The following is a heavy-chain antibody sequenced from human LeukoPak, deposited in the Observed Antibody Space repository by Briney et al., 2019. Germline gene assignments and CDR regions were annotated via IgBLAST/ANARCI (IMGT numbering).Heavy chain of an antibody. Sequence: PSETLSLTCTVSGGPISSYYWSWIRQPPGEGLEWIGYIYYSGNTNYNPSLESRVTISVDTSKNQFSLKLSSVTAADTAVYYCARHYCSGDNCYYFDYWGQGALVTVSS. D-gene: IGHD2-15*01. CDR2: IYYSGNT. CDR3: ARHYCSGDNCYYFDY. J-gene: IGHJ4*02. V-gene: IGHV4-59*01. CDR1: GGPISSYY.